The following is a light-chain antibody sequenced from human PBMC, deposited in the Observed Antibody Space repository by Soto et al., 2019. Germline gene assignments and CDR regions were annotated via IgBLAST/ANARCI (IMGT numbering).Light chain of an antibody. Sequence: DIVMTQSPDSLAVSLGERATINCKSSQSVLYNSNSKNYLAWYQHKPGQPPKLLIYWASTRESGVPDRFSGGGSATNFTLTISSLQAEDVAVYYCQQYYNTPFTFGPGTKVDLK. CDR2: WAS. CDR1: QSVLYNSNSKNY. V-gene: IGKV4-1*01. J-gene: IGKJ3*01. CDR3: QQYYNTPFT.